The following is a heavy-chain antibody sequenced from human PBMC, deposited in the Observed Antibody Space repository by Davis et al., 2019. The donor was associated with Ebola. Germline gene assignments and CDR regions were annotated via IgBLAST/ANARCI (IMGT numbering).Heavy chain of an antibody. D-gene: IGHD2-15*01. V-gene: IGHV3-23*01. CDR3: AKYRSLCSETTCDRWFDP. CDR2: ISRNGDIV. Sequence: GGSLRLSCAASGFTFSMYVMSWVRQAPGKGLDWVSTISRNGDIVHYADSVKGRFTISRDNSKNTLFLQMNSLRVEDTATYYCAKYRSLCSETTCDRWFDPWGQGTLVTVSS. J-gene: IGHJ5*02. CDR1: GFTFSMYV.